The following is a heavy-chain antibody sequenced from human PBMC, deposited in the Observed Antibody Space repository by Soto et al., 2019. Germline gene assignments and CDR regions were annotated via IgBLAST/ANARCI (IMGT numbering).Heavy chain of an antibody. Sequence: QVQLVQSGAEVKKPGSSVKVSCKASGGTFSSYAISWVRQAPGQGLEWMGGLIPISGTANYAQKFQGRVTMTAAESTSTAYMELSSLRSEDTAVYYCARSQGSSTSLEIYYYYYYGMDVWGQGTTVTVSS. V-gene: IGHV1-69*01. CDR3: ARSQGSSTSLEIYYYYYYGMDV. CDR1: GGTFSSYA. J-gene: IGHJ6*02. CDR2: LIPISGTA. D-gene: IGHD2-2*01.